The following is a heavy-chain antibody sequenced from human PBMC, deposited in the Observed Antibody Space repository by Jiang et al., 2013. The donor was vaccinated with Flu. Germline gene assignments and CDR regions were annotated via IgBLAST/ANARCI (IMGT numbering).Heavy chain of an antibody. CDR1: GGTFSSYA. D-gene: IGHD6-13*01. J-gene: IGHJ5*02. V-gene: IGHV1-69*04. CDR2: IIPILGIA. CDR3: ARGWAAAGTTGWFDP. Sequence: GAEVKKPGSSVKVSCKASGGTFSSYAISWVRQAPGQGLEWMGRIIPILGIANYAQKFQGRVTITADKSTGTAYMELSSLRSEDTAVYYCARGWAAAGTTGWFDPWGQGTLVTVSS.